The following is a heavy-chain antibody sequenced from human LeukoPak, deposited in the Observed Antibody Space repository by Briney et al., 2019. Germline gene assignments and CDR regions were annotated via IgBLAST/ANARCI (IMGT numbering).Heavy chain of an antibody. CDR3: ARGRPIDY. J-gene: IGHJ4*02. V-gene: IGHV3-48*02. CDR2: ISASSTAI. Sequence: AGGSLRLSCAASGFSFSTYTMTWVRQAPGKGLQWVSYISASSTAIFYADSVKGRFTTSRDNAKNSLFLQMNSLRDEDTAVYYCARGRPIDYWGQGTLVSVSS. CDR1: GFSFSTYT.